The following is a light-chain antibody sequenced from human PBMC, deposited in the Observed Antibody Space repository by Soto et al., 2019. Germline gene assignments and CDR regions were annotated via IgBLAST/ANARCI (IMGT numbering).Light chain of an antibody. Sequence: EIVMTQSPATLSVSPGERATLSCRASQSVSSNLAWYQQKPGQAPRLLIYGASTRATGIPARFSGSGSGTEFTLTIRSLQSEDFAVYYCQQYNNWPPYTFGQVTKLEIK. J-gene: IGKJ2*01. V-gene: IGKV3-15*01. CDR3: QQYNNWPPYT. CDR2: GAS. CDR1: QSVSSN.